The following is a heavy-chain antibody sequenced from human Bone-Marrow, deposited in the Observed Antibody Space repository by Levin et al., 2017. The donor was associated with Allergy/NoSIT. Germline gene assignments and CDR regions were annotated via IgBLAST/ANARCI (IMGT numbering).Heavy chain of an antibody. CDR2: IFYDGSDN. V-gene: IGHV3-30*18. D-gene: IGHD6-13*01. CDR3: AKGYSSSWHEGDSRYYYGVDV. J-gene: IGHJ6*02. CDR1: GFMFRNYG. Sequence: PGGSLRLSCAASGFMFRNYGMHWVRQAPGKGLEWVALIFYDGSDNSYADSVKGRFTISRDNSKNTLYLQMNSLRAEDTAVYYCAKGYSSSWHEGDSRYYYGVDVWGQGTTVTVSS.